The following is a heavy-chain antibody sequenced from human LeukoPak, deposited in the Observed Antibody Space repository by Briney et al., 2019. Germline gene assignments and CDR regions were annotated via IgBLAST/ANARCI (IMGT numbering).Heavy chain of an antibody. CDR1: GFTFNDYY. CDR3: ARDLAGHYYGSGSSFDY. Sequence: GGSLRLSCAASGFTFNDYYMTWIRQAPGKGLEWVSYISSSLGSIYYADSVKGRFTISRDNAKNSLYLQMNSLRAEDTAVYFCARDLAGHYYGSGSSFDYWGQGTLVTVS. D-gene: IGHD3-10*01. J-gene: IGHJ4*02. V-gene: IGHV3-11*04. CDR2: ISSSLGSI.